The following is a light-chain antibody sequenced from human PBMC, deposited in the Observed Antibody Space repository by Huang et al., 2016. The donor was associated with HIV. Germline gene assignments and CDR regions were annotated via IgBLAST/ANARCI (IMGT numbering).Light chain of an antibody. CDR3: QQYTKWPLT. CDR2: GTS. V-gene: IGKV3-15*01. J-gene: IGKJ4*01. CDR1: QNIGSN. Sequence: EIVMTRSPATLSVSPGERATLSCRASQNIGSNLAWYQQKSGQAPGVVIYGTSIRASGIPARFSGSGSETEFTLTISSLQSEDFAVYYCQQYTKWPLTFGGGTKVEIK.